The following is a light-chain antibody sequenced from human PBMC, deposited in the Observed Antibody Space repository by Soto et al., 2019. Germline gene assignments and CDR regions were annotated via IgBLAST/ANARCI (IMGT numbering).Light chain of an antibody. CDR2: GAS. J-gene: IGKJ1*01. CDR1: QSVFSIY. CDR3: QQYGSSPPT. V-gene: IGKV3-20*01. Sequence: EIVLTQSPGTLSLSPGERATLSCRGSQSVFSIYVAWYQQKPGQAPRLLIDGASSSATGIPDRFSGSGPGAENTLTISRLEPEDFAVYYCQQYGSSPPTFGQGTNVDIK.